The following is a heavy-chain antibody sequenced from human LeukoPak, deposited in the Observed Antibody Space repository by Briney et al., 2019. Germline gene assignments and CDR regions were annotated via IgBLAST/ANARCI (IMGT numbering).Heavy chain of an antibody. V-gene: IGHV3-23*01. CDR3: AKRGVVIRVILVGFHKEAYYFDS. CDR1: GITLSNYG. J-gene: IGHJ4*02. Sequence: QPGGSLRLSCAVSGITLSNYGMSWVRQAPGKGLEWVAGISGSGGSTHYADSVKGRFTISRDNPKNTLYLQMNSLRAEDTAVYFCAKRGVVIRVILVGFHKEAYYFDSWGQGALVTVSS. D-gene: IGHD3-22*01. CDR2: ISGSGGST.